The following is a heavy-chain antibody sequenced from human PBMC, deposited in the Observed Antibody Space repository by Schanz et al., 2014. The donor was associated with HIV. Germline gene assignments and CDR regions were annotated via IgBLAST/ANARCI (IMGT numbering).Heavy chain of an antibody. V-gene: IGHV3-48*02. J-gene: IGHJ4*02. CDR1: GFTFRTFS. CDR3: ARGWRENSFDY. D-gene: IGHD4-4*01. CDR2: ISPGGDTI. Sequence: DVQLVESGGGLVKRGGSLRLSCATSGFTFRTFSMDWVRQSPGRGLEWLAYISPGGDTIYYAESVKGRFTISRDYDKSSLYLQMSSLRDDDTAVYYCARGWRENSFDYWGQGTLVTVSS.